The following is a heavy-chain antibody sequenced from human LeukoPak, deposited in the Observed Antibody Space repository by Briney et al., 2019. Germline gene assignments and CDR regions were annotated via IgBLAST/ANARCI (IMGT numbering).Heavy chain of an antibody. V-gene: IGHV3-48*03. CDR1: GFTFSSYE. D-gene: IGHD6-13*01. Sequence: PGGALRLSCAASGFTFSSYEMNWGRQAPGKGLEWVSYISSSGSTIYYADSVKGRFTISRDNAKNSLYLQMNSLRAEDTAVYYCARVDTLGSSWGQGTLVTVSS. CDR2: ISSSGSTI. J-gene: IGHJ4*02. CDR3: ARVDTLGSS.